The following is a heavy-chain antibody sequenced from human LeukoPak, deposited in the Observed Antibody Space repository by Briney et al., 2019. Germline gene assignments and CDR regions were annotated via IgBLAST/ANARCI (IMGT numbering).Heavy chain of an antibody. D-gene: IGHD2-8*02. V-gene: IGHV4-30-2*01. CDR1: GDSISSGGYC. CDR3: AREDTGGLDY. J-gene: IGHJ4*02. Sequence: PSQTLSLTCTVPGDSISSGGYCWSWIRQPPGKGLEWIGYIYYSGSTYYNPSLKSRVTISVDTSKNQFSLKLISVTAADTAVYYCAREDTGGLDYWGQGILVTVSP. CDR2: IYYSGST.